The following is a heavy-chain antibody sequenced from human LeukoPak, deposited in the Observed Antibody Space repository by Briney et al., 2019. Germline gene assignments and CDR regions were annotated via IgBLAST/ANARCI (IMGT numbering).Heavy chain of an antibody. CDR3: ARVTCSDTSCYVSWFDP. CDR2: IIPLFGTP. V-gene: IGHV1-69*13. Sequence: ASVKVSCKASGHTFTSYDINWVRQAPGQGLEWMGGIIPLFGTPNYAQRFQGRVMITADESTNTAYMEVTSLTSDDTAVYYCARVTCSDTSCYVSWFDPWGQGTLVTVSS. J-gene: IGHJ5*01. CDR1: GHTFTSYD. D-gene: IGHD2-2*01.